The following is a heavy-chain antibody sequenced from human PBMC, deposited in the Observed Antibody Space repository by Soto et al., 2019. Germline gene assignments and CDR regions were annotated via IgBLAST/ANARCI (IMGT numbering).Heavy chain of an antibody. V-gene: IGHV3-21*01. J-gene: IGHJ6*02. CDR1: GFTFSSYS. CDR3: ARDPHSSSLFSYYYGMDV. Sequence: GGSLRLSXAASGFTFSSYSMNWVRQAPGKGLEWVSSISSSSSYIYYADSVKGRFTISRDNAKNSLYLQMNSLRAEDTAVYYCARDPHSSSLFSYYYGMDVWGQGTTVTVSS. CDR2: ISSSSSYI. D-gene: IGHD6-6*01.